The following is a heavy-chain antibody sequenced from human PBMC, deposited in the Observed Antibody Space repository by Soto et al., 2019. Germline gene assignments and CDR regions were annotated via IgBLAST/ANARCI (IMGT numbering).Heavy chain of an antibody. CDR3: ARFALAGYCSGGSCSHSAPFDY. V-gene: IGHV1-3*01. D-gene: IGHD2-15*01. CDR2: INAGNGNT. CDR1: GYTFTSYA. J-gene: IGHJ4*02. Sequence: ASVKVSCKASGYTFTSYAMHWVRQAPGQRLEWMGWINAGNGNTKYSQKFQGRVTITRDTSASTAYMELSSLRSEDTAVYYCARFALAGYCSGGSCSHSAPFDYWGQGTLVTVSS.